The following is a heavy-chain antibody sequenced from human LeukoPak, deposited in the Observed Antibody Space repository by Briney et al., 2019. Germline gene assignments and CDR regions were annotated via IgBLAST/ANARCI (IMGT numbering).Heavy chain of an antibody. V-gene: IGHV3-9*03. CDR3: AKQGYGDSRAAFDI. Sequence: PGGSLRISCAASGFTLDDYAMHWVRQAPGKGLEWVSGISWNSGSIGYADSVKGRFTISRDNAKNSLYLQMNSLRAEDMALYYCAKQGYGDSRAAFDIWGQGTMVTASS. CDR1: GFTLDDYA. D-gene: IGHD4-17*01. J-gene: IGHJ3*02. CDR2: ISWNSGSI.